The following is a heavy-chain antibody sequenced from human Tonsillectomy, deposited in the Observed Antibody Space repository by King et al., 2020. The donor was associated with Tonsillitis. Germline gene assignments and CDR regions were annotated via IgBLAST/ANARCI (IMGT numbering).Heavy chain of an antibody. Sequence: QLQESGPGLVKPSGTLSLTCAVSGGSISSSNWGSWVRQPPGKGLEWIGEIYHSGSTNYNPSLKSRVTISVDKSKNQFSLKLSSVTAADTAVYYCASTDFYDSSGFRNDYWGQGTLVTVSS. V-gene: IGHV4-4*02. CDR3: ASTDFYDSSGFRNDY. CDR2: IYHSGST. CDR1: GGSISSSNW. J-gene: IGHJ4*02. D-gene: IGHD3-22*01.